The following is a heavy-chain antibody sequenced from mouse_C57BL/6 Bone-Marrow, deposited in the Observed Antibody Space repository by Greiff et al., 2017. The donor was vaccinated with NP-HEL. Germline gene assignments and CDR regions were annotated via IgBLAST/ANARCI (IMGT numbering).Heavy chain of an antibody. Sequence: EVQGVESGGDLVKPGGSLKLSCAASGFTFSSYGMSWVRQTPDKRLEWVATISSGGSYTYYPDSVKGRFTISRDNAKNTLYLQMSSLKSEDTAMYYCARPKLGRIRYYFDYWGQGTTLTVSS. D-gene: IGHD4-1*01. J-gene: IGHJ2*01. CDR1: GFTFSSYG. V-gene: IGHV5-6*01. CDR3: ARPKLGRIRYYFDY. CDR2: ISSGGSYT.